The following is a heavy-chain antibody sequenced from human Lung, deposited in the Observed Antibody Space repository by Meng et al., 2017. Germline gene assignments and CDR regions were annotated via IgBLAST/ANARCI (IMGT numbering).Heavy chain of an antibody. Sequence: EVQLVESGGGLVTPVGSLSLSCAAPGFNFSNYSMNWVRQAPGKGLEWVSSISSDSRYIFYADSVKGRFTISRDNAKNSLYLLMIGLRPEDTAVFYCARFETVGVATGDFWGQGTLVTVSS. CDR3: ARFETVGVATGDF. CDR1: GFNFSNYS. V-gene: IGHV3-21*01. CDR2: ISSDSRYI. J-gene: IGHJ4*02. D-gene: IGHD2-15*01.